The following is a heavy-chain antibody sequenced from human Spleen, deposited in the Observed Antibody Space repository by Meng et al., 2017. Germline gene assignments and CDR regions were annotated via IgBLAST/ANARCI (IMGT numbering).Heavy chain of an antibody. CDR2: INAGNGNT. CDR3: ARDEDISAAGKLFGDY. Sequence: QSQFVQSGAEVKKPGASVKVSCNASGYTFTSYAMHWVRQAPGQRLEWMGWINAGNGNTKYSQKFQGRVTITRDTSASTAYMELSSLRSEDTAVYYCARDEDISAAGKLFGDYWGQGTLVTVSS. J-gene: IGHJ4*02. V-gene: IGHV1-3*01. D-gene: IGHD6-25*01. CDR1: GYTFTSYA.